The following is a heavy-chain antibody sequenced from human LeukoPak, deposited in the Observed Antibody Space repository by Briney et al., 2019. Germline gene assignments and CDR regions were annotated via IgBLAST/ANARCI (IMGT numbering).Heavy chain of an antibody. CDR3: ARVGYSSSGYAGTPFDY. D-gene: IGHD6-13*01. CDR1: GYTFTGYY. J-gene: IGHJ4*02. V-gene: IGHV1-2*02. CDR2: INPNSGGT. Sequence: ASVKVSCKASGYTFTGYYMHWVRQAPGQGLEWMGWINPNSGGTNYAQKFQGRVTMTRDTSISTAYMELSRLRSDDTAVYYCARVGYSSSGYAGTPFDYWAQETWVPVPS.